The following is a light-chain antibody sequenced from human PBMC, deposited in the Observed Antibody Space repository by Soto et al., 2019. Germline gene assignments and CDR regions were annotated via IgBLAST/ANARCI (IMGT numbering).Light chain of an antibody. J-gene: IGKJ3*01. CDR2: DAS. CDR3: QQRSNLPFT. Sequence: EIVLTQSPATLSLYTEERATLSCRASQSVGIFLAWYQQKPGQAPRLLIYDASNRATGIPARFSGGGSGTDFTLTISSLEPEDFAVYYCQQRSNLPFTFVPGTKLDIK. V-gene: IGKV3-11*01. CDR1: QSVGIF.